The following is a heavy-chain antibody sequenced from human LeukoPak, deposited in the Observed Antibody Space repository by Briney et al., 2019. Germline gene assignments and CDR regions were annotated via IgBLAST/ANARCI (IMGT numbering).Heavy chain of an antibody. Sequence: GESLKISCKGSGYSFTSYWIGWVRQMSGKGLEWMGFIYPGDSDTRYSPSFQGQVTISADKSISTAYLQWSSLKASDTAMYYCARQVHYYDSSGYYYGNWFDPWGQGTLVTVSS. CDR1: GYSFTSYW. V-gene: IGHV5-51*01. D-gene: IGHD3-22*01. CDR2: IYPGDSDT. J-gene: IGHJ5*02. CDR3: ARQVHYYDSSGYYYGNWFDP.